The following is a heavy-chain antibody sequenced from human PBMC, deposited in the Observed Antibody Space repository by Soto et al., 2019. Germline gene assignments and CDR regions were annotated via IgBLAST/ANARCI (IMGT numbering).Heavy chain of an antibody. CDR2: TYPGDSDT. Sequence: ESLKISCKGSGYSFTSYWLGWVRQMHEKDLEWMGITYPGDSDTRYSPSFQGQVTISADKSISTAYLQWSSLKASDTAMYYCAMSTTVANYYYYYGMDVWGQGTTVTVSS. CDR1: GYSFTSYW. J-gene: IGHJ6*02. V-gene: IGHV5-51*01. D-gene: IGHD1-1*01. CDR3: AMSTTVANYYYYYGMDV.